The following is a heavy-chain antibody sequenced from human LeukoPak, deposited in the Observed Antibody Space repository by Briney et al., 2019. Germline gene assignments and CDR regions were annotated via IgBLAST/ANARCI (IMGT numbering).Heavy chain of an antibody. CDR1: GYTFTGYY. CDR3: ARGLRSGSGGSV. D-gene: IGHD1-26*01. Sequence: ASVKVSCKASGYTFTGYYIHWVRQAPGQGLEWMGWINPNSGGTNYAQKFQGRVTMTRDTYISTAYMELSRLRSDDTAVYYCARGLRSGSGGSVWGQGTMVTVSS. V-gene: IGHV1-2*02. CDR2: INPNSGGT. J-gene: IGHJ3*01.